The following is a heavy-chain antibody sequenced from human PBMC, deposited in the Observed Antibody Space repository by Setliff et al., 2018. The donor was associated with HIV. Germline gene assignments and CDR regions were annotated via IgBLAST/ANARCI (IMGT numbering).Heavy chain of an antibody. CDR1: GYTLTEFS. V-gene: IGHV1-24*01. CDR2: FDPEDGDT. J-gene: IGHJ4*02. CDR3: ATLKEQWLSEGGFDY. Sequence: ASVKVSCKVSGYTLTEFSMHWVRQAPGKGLEWMGRFDPEDGDTLYAQNFQGRVTMTEDPPTDTAYLEPSGLRFEDTAVYYCATLKEQWLSEGGFDYWGQGTLVTVSS. D-gene: IGHD6-19*01.